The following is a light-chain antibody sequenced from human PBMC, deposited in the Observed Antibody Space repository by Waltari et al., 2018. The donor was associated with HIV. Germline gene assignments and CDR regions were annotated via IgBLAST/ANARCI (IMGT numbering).Light chain of an antibody. Sequence: SYVLTQPPSVSVAPGAAATISCGGWDIGTQSGYWYKQQAGQAPVLGLRYNSDRPSGVPYRFSGSNSGHTDTLTITRVEAGDEADYYCQVWDSSNDHVLFGGGTELTVL. V-gene: IGLV3-21*04. J-gene: IGLJ3*02. CDR2: YNS. CDR1: DIGTQS. CDR3: QVWDSSNDHVL.